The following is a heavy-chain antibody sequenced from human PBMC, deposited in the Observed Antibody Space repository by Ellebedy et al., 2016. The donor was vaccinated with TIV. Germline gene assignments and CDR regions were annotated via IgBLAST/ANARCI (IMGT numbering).Heavy chain of an antibody. J-gene: IGHJ6*02. CDR1: GASISRCS. Sequence: SETLSLTXAVSGASISRCSWTWIRQPPGKGLEWIGHIFFDGDTKYNPSLESRVTMSVDTSKNQFSLNLRSVTAADRAVYYCARFDYDVEGYYGLDVWGQGTTVIVSS. CDR3: ARFDYDVEGYYGLDV. D-gene: IGHD3-3*01. CDR2: IFFDGDT. V-gene: IGHV4-59*01.